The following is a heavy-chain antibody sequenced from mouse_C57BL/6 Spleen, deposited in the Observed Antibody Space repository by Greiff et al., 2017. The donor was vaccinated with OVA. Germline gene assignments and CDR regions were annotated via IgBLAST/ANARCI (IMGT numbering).Heavy chain of an antibody. CDR2: IDPSDSET. D-gene: IGHD2-3*01. CDR1: GYTFTSYW. CDR3: ARDGWLPLAY. J-gene: IGHJ3*01. Sequence: QVQLQQPGAELVRPGSSVKLSCKASGYTFTSYWMHWVKQRPIQGLEWIGNIDPSDSETHYNQKFKDKATLTVDKSSSTAYMQLSSLTSEDSAVYYCARDGWLPLAYWGQGTLVTVSA. V-gene: IGHV1-52*01.